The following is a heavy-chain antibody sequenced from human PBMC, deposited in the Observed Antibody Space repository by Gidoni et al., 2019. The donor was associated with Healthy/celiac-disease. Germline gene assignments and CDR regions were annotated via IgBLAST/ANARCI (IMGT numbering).Heavy chain of an antibody. V-gene: IGHV6-1*01. CDR2: TYYRSKWYN. D-gene: IGHD6-13*01. CDR3: ARDKGYSSSWYPGYWYFDL. CDR1: GDSVSSNSAA. Sequence: QVQLQQSGPGLVKPSQTLSLTCAISGDSVSSNSAAWNWIRQSPARGLEWLGRTYYRSKWYNDYAVSVKSRITINPDTSKNQFSLQLNSVTPEDTTVYYCARDKGYSSSWYPGYWYFDLWGRGTLVTVSS. J-gene: IGHJ2*01.